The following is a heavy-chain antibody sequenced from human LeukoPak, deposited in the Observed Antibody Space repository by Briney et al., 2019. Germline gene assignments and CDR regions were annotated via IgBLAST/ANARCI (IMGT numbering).Heavy chain of an antibody. CDR2: IYSGGST. CDR1: GFTVSSNY. Sequence: GGSLRLSCAASGFTVSSNYMSWVREAPGEGLEWVSVIYSGGSTYYADSVKGRFTISRDNSKNTLYLQMNSLRAEDTSVYYCARSNVDTATATDYWGQGTLVTVSS. CDR3: ARSNVDTATATDY. J-gene: IGHJ4*02. D-gene: IGHD5-18*01. V-gene: IGHV3-53*01.